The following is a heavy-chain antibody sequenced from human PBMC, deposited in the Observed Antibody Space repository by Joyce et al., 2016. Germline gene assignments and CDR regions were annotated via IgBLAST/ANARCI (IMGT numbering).Heavy chain of an antibody. J-gene: IGHJ4*02. D-gene: IGHD3-16*01. V-gene: IGHV3-21*01. Sequence: EVQLVESGGGLVKPGGSLRLSCAASGFIFSIDDMNWVRQAPGKGLEWVSSITADSTSTYYADSVRGRFTISRDNAKNSLYLQMSGLRPEDTAVYYCANTRGSLRRVFDYWGQGTLAAVSS. CDR3: ANTRGSLRRVFDY. CDR1: GFIFSIDD. CDR2: ITADSTST.